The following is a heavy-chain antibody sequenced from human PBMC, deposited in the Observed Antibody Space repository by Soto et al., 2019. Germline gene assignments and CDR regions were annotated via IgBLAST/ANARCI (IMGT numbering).Heavy chain of an antibody. CDR2: ISSNGGST. CDR1: GFTFSSYA. CDR3: ARVSYYDSSGYFDY. D-gene: IGHD3-22*01. Sequence: PGGSLRLSCAASGFTFSSYAMHWVRQAPGKGLEYVSAISSNGGSTYYANSVKGRFTISRDNSKNTLYLQMGSLRAEDMAVYYCARVSYYDSSGYFDYWGQGTLVTVSS. V-gene: IGHV3-64*01. J-gene: IGHJ4*02.